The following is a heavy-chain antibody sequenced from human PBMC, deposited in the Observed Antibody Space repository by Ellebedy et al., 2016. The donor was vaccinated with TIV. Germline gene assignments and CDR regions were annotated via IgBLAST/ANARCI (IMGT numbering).Heavy chain of an antibody. J-gene: IGHJ5*01. CDR2: MKQDGSEK. Sequence: GESLKISXEASGYSFSNDWMSWVRQGPGKGLEGVANMKQDGSEKFYVDSVNGRFTISRDNAKNSLYLHLSSLRPEDTAVYYCARLNWGRFAFDFWGQGTLVTVSS. V-gene: IGHV3-7*01. CDR3: ARLNWGRFAFDF. D-gene: IGHD7-27*01. CDR1: GYSFSNDW.